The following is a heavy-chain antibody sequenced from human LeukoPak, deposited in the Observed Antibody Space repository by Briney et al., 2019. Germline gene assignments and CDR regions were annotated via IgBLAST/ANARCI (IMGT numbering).Heavy chain of an antibody. Sequence: SETLSLTCTVSGGFISSDYWSWIRQPPGKGLEWIGYFYDTRSPKYNPSLERRVTISVDMSRNQFSLNLTSVTAADTAVYYCARGRGSLTYWGQGTLATVSS. CDR3: ARGRGSLTY. J-gene: IGHJ4*02. V-gene: IGHV4-59*01. D-gene: IGHD3-10*01. CDR1: GGFISSDY. CDR2: FYDTRSP.